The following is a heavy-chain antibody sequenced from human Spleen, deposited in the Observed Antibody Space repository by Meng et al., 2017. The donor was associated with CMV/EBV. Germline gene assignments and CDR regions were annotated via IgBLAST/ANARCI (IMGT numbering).Heavy chain of an antibody. CDR3: ARLGDFYGMDV. D-gene: IGHD3-3*01. V-gene: IGHV5-51*01. J-gene: IGHJ6*02. CDR2: IYPGDSDT. CDR1: GYSFSRYW. Sequence: GGSLRLSCKGSGYSFSRYWIGWVRQMPGKGLEWMGIIYPGDSDTRYSPSFQGQVTISADKSISTAYLQWSSLKASDTAMYYCARLGDFYGMDVWGQGTTVTVSS.